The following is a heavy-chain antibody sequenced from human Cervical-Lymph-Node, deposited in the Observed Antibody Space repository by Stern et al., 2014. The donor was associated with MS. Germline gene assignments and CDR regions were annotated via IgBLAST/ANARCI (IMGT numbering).Heavy chain of an antibody. Sequence: QVQLVESGGGLVKPGGSLRLSCAASGFPFSDFYMSWIRQTPGKGLEWVGQISDSSLDTNYADSVKGRFTISRDNAKSSLYLQMNGLRVEDTAVYYCARGTAAAFWGQGTLVTVSS. D-gene: IGHD6-25*01. CDR3: ARGTAAAF. CDR1: GFPFSDFY. V-gene: IGHV3-11*06. CDR2: ISDSSLDT. J-gene: IGHJ4*02.